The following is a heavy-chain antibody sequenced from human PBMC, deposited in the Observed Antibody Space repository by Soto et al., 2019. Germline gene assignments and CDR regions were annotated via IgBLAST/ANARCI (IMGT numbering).Heavy chain of an antibody. CDR3: ARTSAAGKYYYGMDV. CDR2: IYPGDSDT. J-gene: IGHJ6*02. CDR1: GYSFTSYW. Sequence: GESLKISCKGAGYSFTSYWIGWVRQMPGKGLEWMGIIYPGDSDTRYSPSFQGQVTISADKSISTAYLQWSSLKASDTAMYYCARTSAAGKYYYGMDVWGQGTTVTVSS. V-gene: IGHV5-51*01. D-gene: IGHD6-13*01.